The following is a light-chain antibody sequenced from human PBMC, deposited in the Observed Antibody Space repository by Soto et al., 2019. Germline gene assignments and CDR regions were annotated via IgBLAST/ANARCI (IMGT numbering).Light chain of an antibody. Sequence: QSALTQPASVSGSPGQSIAISCAGTSSDIGTYNHVSWYQQHPGKAPQLIIYEDINRPSGLSIRFSGSKSGNTASLTISGLQAEDEAYYFCCSYTTSSTLVCGAGTKVTVL. CDR2: EDI. CDR1: SSDIGTYNH. CDR3: CSYTTSSTLV. J-gene: IGLJ1*01. V-gene: IGLV2-14*01.